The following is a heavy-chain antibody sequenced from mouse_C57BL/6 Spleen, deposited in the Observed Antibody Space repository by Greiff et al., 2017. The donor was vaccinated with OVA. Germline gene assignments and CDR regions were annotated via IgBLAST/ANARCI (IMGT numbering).Heavy chain of an antibody. CDR3: AKSDGYCFDY. V-gene: IGHV1-26*01. J-gene: IGHJ2*01. Sequence: VQLQQSGPELVKPGASVKISCKASGYTFTDYYMNWVKQSHGMSLEWIGDINPNNGGTSYNQKFKGKATLTVDKSSSTAYMELRSLTSEDSAVYYCAKSDGYCFDYWGQGTTLTVSS. CDR1: GYTFTDYY. D-gene: IGHD2-3*01. CDR2: INPNNGGT.